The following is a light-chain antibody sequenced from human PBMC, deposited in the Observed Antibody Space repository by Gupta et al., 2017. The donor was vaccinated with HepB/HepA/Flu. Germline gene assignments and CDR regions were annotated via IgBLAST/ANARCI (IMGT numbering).Light chain of an antibody. CDR3: NSRDSIGKNLA. CDR1: SLRRYS. CDR2: DRN. Sequence: SSELTQDPAVSVALGQTVRITCQGDSLRRYSASWYQQKPGQAPVLVIYDRNNRPSGIPDRFSGASSGNTASLTITGAQAEDEADYYCNSRDSIGKNLAFSGGTKLTVL. V-gene: IGLV3-19*01. J-gene: IGLJ2*01.